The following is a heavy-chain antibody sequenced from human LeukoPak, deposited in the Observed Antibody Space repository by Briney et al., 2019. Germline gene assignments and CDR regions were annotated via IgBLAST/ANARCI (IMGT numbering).Heavy chain of an antibody. J-gene: IGHJ3*02. CDR2: MYYSGSS. CDR3: ARHIGSSWLDAFDI. V-gene: IGHV4-59*08. D-gene: IGHD6-13*01. CDR1: GGSIRSYC. Sequence: PSETLSLTCTVSGGSIRSYCWSWILQPPGKGLEWIGYMYYSGSSNYNPSLKSRVTIVVDTSKNRFSLNLSSVTAADTAVYYCARHIGSSWLDAFDIWGQGTMVTVSS.